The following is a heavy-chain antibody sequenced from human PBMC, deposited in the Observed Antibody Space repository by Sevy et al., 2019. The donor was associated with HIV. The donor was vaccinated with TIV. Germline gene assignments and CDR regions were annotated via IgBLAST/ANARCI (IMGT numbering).Heavy chain of an antibody. D-gene: IGHD5-12*01. V-gene: IGHV3-49*03. CDR3: TRDLSRVATPYYYYYYMDV. Sequence: GGSLRLSCTASGFTFGDYAMSWFRQAPGKGLEWVGFIRSKAYGGTTEYAASVKGRFTISRDDSKSIAYLQMKSLKTEDTAVYYCTRDLSRVATPYYYYYYMDVWGKGTTVTVSS. J-gene: IGHJ6*03. CDR1: GFTFGDYA. CDR2: IRSKAYGGTT.